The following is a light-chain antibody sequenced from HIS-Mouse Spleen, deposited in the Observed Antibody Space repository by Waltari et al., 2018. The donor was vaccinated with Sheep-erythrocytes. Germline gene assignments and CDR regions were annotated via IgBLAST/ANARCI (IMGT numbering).Light chain of an antibody. CDR1: SSYVGGYNY. CDR2: DVS. V-gene: IGLV2-11*01. J-gene: IGLJ2*01. CDR3: QAWDSSTVV. Sequence: QSALTQPRSVSGSPGQSVTISCTGTSSYVGGYNYVPWYQQHPGKAPKLMIYDVSKRPSGVPDRFSGSKSGNTASLTISGLQAEDEADYYCQAWDSSTVVFGGGTKLTVL.